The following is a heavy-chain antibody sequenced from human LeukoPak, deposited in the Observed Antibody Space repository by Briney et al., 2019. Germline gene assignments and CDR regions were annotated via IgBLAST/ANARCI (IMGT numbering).Heavy chain of an antibody. CDR3: VRGRGEHILGLTTDWYFDL. CDR2: ITSNGDNT. Sequence: GGSLRLSCSASGFTFSSYAMHWVRQAPGKGLEYVSAITSNGDNTYYADSVKGRFTIPRDDSKNTLYLQMSSLRAEDTAVYYCVRGRGEHILGLTTDWYFDLWGRGTLVTVSS. D-gene: IGHD1-26*01. J-gene: IGHJ2*01. CDR1: GFTFSSYA. V-gene: IGHV3-64D*06.